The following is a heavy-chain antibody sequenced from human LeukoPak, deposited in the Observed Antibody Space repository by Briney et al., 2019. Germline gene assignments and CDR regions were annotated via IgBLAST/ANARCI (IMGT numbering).Heavy chain of an antibody. CDR3: ARAFSGLGYYYYYYMDV. D-gene: IGHD1-26*01. J-gene: IGHJ6*03. CDR2: INWNGGST. Sequence: RSGGSLRLSCAASGFTFDDYGMSWVRQAPGKGLEWVSGINWNGGSTGYADSVKGRSTISRDNAKNSLYLQMNSLRAEDTALYYCARAFSGLGYYYYYYMDVWGKGTTVTVSS. CDR1: GFTFDDYG. V-gene: IGHV3-20*04.